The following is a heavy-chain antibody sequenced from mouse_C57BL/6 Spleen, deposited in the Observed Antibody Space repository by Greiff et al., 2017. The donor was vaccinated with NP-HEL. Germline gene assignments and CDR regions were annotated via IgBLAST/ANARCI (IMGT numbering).Heavy chain of an antibody. CDR3: AREGPTEDY. V-gene: IGHV1-82*01. J-gene: IGHJ2*01. D-gene: IGHD5-1*01. Sequence: QVQLQQSGPELVKPGASVKISCKASGYAFSSSWMNWVKQRPGKGLEWIGRIYPGDGDTNYNGKFKGKATLTADKSSSTAYMQLSSLTSEDSAVYFCAREGPTEDYWGQGTTLTVSS. CDR1: GYAFSSSW. CDR2: IYPGDGDT.